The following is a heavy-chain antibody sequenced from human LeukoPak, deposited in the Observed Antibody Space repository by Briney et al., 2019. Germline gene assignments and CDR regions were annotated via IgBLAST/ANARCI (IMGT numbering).Heavy chain of an antibody. Sequence: SETLSLTCAVYGGSFSGYYWSWIRQPPGKGLEWIGEINHSGSINYNPSLKSRVTISVDTSKNQFSLKLSSVTAADTAVYYCASASGYDLNEYYYYGMDVWGQGTTVTVSS. D-gene: IGHD5-12*01. CDR2: INHSGSI. CDR3: ASASGYDLNEYYYYGMDV. J-gene: IGHJ6*02. V-gene: IGHV4-34*01. CDR1: GGSFSGYY.